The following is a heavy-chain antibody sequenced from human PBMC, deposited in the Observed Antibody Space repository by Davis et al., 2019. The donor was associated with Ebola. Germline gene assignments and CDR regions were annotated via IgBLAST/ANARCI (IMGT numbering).Heavy chain of an antibody. CDR3: ARFAAVDN. J-gene: IGHJ4*02. V-gene: IGHV3-74*01. CDR1: GVTFRSNW. Sequence: AGSLRLSCAASGVTFRSNWMQWVRQAPGKGLVWVSRINSDGSFTSYADSVKGRFTISRDNAKNSLYLHMNSLRDEDTAVYYCARFAAVDNWGQGTLVTVSS. D-gene: IGHD5-12*01. CDR2: INSDGSFT.